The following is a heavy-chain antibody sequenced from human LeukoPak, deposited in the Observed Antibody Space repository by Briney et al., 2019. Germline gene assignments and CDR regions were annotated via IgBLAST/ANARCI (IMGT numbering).Heavy chain of an antibody. J-gene: IGHJ4*02. CDR3: ANSAEDYYDSSGPFDY. Sequence: GGSLRLSCAASGFTFSSYGMHWVRQAPGKGLEWVAVISYDGSNKYYADSVKGRLTISRDNSKNTLYLQMNSLRAEDTAVYYCANSAEDYYDSSGPFDYWGQGTLVTVSS. D-gene: IGHD3-22*01. CDR2: ISYDGSNK. CDR1: GFTFSSYG. V-gene: IGHV3-30*18.